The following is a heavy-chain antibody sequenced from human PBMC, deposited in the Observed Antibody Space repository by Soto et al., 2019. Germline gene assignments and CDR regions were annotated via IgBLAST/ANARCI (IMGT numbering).Heavy chain of an antibody. D-gene: IGHD3-10*01. Sequence: QVQLVQSGAEVKKPGASVKVSCKASRYTFTSYYMHWVRQAPGQGLEWMGIINPSGGSTSYAQKFQGRVTMTRDTSTSTVYMELSSLRSEDTAVYYCARDSFGSGIYYYYGLDVWGQGTTVTVSS. CDR2: INPSGGST. CDR1: RYTFTSYY. V-gene: IGHV1-46*01. CDR3: ARDSFGSGIYYYYGLDV. J-gene: IGHJ6*02.